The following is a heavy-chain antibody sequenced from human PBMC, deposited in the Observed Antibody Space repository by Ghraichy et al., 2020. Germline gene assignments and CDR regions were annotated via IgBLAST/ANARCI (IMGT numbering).Heavy chain of an antibody. CDR2: ISAYNGNT. CDR1: GYTFTSYG. Sequence: ASVKVSCKASGYTFTSYGISWVRQAPGQGLEWMGWISAYNGNTNYAQKLQGRVTMTTDTSTSTAYMELRSLRSDDTAVYYCARDPGGPSSGYWPPDYWGQGTLVTVSS. V-gene: IGHV1-18*01. D-gene: IGHD3-22*01. CDR3: ARDPGGPSSGYWPPDY. J-gene: IGHJ4*02.